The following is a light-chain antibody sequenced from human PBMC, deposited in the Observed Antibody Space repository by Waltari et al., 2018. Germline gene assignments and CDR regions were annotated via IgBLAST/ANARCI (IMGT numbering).Light chain of an antibody. CDR1: SSDVGRFNY. Sequence: QSALTQPPSASGSPGQSVTISCTAPSSDVGRFNYVSWYQQHPGKAPKLMIYEVSKRPSGVPDRFSGSKSGNTASLTVSGLQAEDEGDYYCSSYAGTNNVVFGGGTKLTVL. V-gene: IGLV2-8*01. CDR2: EVS. CDR3: SSYAGTNNVV. J-gene: IGLJ2*01.